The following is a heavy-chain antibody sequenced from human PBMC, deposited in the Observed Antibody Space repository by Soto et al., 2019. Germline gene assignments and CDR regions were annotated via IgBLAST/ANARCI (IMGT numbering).Heavy chain of an antibody. J-gene: IGHJ6*03. V-gene: IGHV3-74*01. CDR2: INSDWSVS. Sequence: EVQLVESGGGLVQPGGSLRLSCAASGFTFSNYWMYWVRKAPGKGLVWVSRINSDWSVSSYADSVKGRLTISIDNVKNTLYLQMNSLRAEDTAVYYCARGDCVGGPCYSLAGSFYYYMDVWGKGTTVTVS. CDR3: ARGDCVGGPCYSLAGSFYYYMDV. CDR1: GFTFSNYW. D-gene: IGHD2-15*01.